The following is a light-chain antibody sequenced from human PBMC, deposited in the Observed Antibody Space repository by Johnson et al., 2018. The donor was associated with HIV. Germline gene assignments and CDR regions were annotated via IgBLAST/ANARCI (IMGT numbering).Light chain of an antibody. J-gene: IGLJ1*01. CDR1: SYNIGNNY. CDR2: DNN. V-gene: IGLV1-51*01. CDR3: GTWDTSLSAGGV. Sequence: QSVLTQPPSVSAAPGQKVTISCSGSSYNIGNNYVSWYQQLPGTAPKLLIYDNNKRPSGIPDRFSGSKSGTSATLGITGLQTGDEADYYCGTWDTSLSAGGVFGPGTKVTVL.